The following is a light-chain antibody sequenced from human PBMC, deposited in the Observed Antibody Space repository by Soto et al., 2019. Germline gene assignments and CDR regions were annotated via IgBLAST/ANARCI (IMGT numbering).Light chain of an antibody. CDR3: QEYTIWPLGT. V-gene: IGKV3-15*01. CDR2: AAS. Sequence: SCGVSQSVTSSLAWYQQKPGQPPRLLIYAASTRATDVPARFSGGWYEKESTDTVSRLRHADFAVYSSQEYTIWPLGTFAEGTKVDIK. J-gene: IGKJ1*01. CDR1: QSVTSS.